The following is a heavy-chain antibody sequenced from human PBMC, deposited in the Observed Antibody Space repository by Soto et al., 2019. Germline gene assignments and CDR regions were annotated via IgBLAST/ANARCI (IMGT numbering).Heavy chain of an antibody. J-gene: IGHJ3*02. D-gene: IGHD6-19*01. V-gene: IGHV3-21*01. CDR2: ISSSSSYI. CDR3: ASLAYSSGWLDAFDI. CDR1: GFTFSSYS. Sequence: GGPLRLSCAASGFTFSSYSMNWVRQAPGKGLEWVSSISSSSSYIYYADSVKGRFTISRDNAKNSLYLQMNSLRAEDTAVYYCASLAYSSGWLDAFDIWGQGTMVTVSS.